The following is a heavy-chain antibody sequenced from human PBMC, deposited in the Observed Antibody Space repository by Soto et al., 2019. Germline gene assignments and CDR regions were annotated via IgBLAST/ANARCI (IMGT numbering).Heavy chain of an antibody. CDR2: IYHSGST. Sequence: PSETLSLTCAVSGYTISSWYYWGWIRQPPGKGLEWIGSIYHSGSTYYNPSLKSRVTISVDTSKNQFSLKLSSVTAADTAVYYCARVPGRFDYVWGSYRYTIPENFDYWGQGTLVTVSS. D-gene: IGHD3-16*02. J-gene: IGHJ4*02. V-gene: IGHV4-38-2*01. CDR1: GYTISSWYY. CDR3: ARVPGRFDYVWGSYRYTIPENFDY.